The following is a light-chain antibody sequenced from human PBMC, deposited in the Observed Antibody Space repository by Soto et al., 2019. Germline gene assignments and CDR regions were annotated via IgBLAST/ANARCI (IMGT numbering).Light chain of an antibody. CDR3: QQYNNWPRT. Sequence: EIVMTQSPATLSVSPGERATLSCRASQSVSSALAWYQQKPGQAPKLLIFAASTRATGFPARFSGSWSGTESTLTISILQSEDFAVYYCQQYNNWPRTFGQGTKVDIK. CDR2: AAS. V-gene: IGKV3-15*01. CDR1: QSVSSA. J-gene: IGKJ1*01.